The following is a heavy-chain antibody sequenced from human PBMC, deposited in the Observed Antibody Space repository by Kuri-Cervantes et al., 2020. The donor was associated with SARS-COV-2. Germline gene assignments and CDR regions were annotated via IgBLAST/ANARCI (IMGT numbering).Heavy chain of an antibody. CDR1: GGSLSGSY. CDR2: VNHNGGA. Sequence: GSLRLSCAIYGGSLSGSYWSWIRQSPGKRLEWIGEVNHNGGANYNPSLRSRVTIFVDTSKNQLSLWLTSVTAADTAVYYCARYFWSGAYYFDYWGQETLVTVSS. J-gene: IGHJ4*02. CDR3: ARYFWSGAYYFDY. D-gene: IGHD3-3*01. V-gene: IGHV4-34*01.